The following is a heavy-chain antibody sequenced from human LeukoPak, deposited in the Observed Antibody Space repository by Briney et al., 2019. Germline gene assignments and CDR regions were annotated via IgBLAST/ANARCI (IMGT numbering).Heavy chain of an antibody. D-gene: IGHD6-13*01. J-gene: IGHJ4*02. CDR3: ARDDSVYRIAAAGTNY. CDR2: ISYDGSNK. CDR1: GFTFSSYA. Sequence: GGSLRLSCAASGFTFSSYAMHWVRQAPGKGLEWVAVISYDGSNKYYADSVKGRFTISRDNSKNTLYLRMNSLRAEDTAVYYCARDDSVYRIAAAGTNYWGQGTLVTVSS. V-gene: IGHV3-30-3*01.